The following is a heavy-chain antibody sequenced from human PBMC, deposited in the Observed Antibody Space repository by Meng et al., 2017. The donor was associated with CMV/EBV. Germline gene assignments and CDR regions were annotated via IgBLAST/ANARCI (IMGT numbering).Heavy chain of an antibody. D-gene: IGHD6-13*01. CDR3: ARVSYSSIGF. V-gene: IGHV3-11*01. J-gene: IGHJ4*02. CDR1: GFPFSDHY. CDR2: IGGSGSPM. Sequence: LSCAACGFPFSDHYLSWIRQAPGKGLELISYIGGSGSPMYHADSVKGRFTISRDNAKNSLYLQMNSLRAEDTAVYYCARVSYSSIGFWGQGTLVTVSS.